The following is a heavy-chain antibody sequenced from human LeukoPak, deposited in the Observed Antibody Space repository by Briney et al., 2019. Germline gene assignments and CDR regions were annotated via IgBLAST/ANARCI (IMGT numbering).Heavy chain of an antibody. Sequence: SDTLSLTCTVSGGSISSYYWSWIRQPPGKGLEWSGNIYDSGRTNHNPSLKSRVTISVDTSKNQCSLKLSSVTAADTAVYYCARQSISGSSLSYFDYWGQATLVNVS. CDR1: GGSISSYY. V-gene: IGHV4-59*07. CDR3: ARQSISGSSLSYFDY. CDR2: IYDSGRT. J-gene: IGHJ4*02. D-gene: IGHD3-22*01.